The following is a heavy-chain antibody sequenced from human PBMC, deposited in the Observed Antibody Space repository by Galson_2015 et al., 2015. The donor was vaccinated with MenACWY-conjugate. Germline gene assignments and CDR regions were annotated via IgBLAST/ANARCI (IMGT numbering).Heavy chain of an antibody. J-gene: IGHJ3*01. CDR1: GFTFSNHG. D-gene: IGHD6-13*01. V-gene: IGHV3-48*03. CDR2: ISSSGSTI. Sequence: SLRLSCAASGFTFSNHGMNWVRQAPGKGLEWLSYISSSGSTIYYADSLKDRFTISRDNAKNSLYLQMKSLRPEDTAVFYCARDLSSVWYSALDFWGQGTLVTVSS. CDR3: ARDLSSVWYSALDF.